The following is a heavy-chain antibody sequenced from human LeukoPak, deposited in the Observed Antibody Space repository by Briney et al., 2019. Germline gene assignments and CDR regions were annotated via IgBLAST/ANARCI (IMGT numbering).Heavy chain of an antibody. J-gene: IGHJ6*02. D-gene: IGHD1-26*01. V-gene: IGHV3-64*02. CDR2: ISSNGGET. CDR1: GFSFSSYV. Sequence: GGSLRLSCAASGFSFSSYVMHWVRQAPGKGLEYVSAISSNGGETYYADSVKGKFTISRDNSKNALYLQMGSLRVEDMAVYYCARGRSPRGYYYGMDVWGQGTTVTVS. CDR3: ARGRSPRGYYYGMDV.